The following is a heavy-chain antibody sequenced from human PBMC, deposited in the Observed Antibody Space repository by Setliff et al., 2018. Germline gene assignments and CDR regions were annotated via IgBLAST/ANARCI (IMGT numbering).Heavy chain of an antibody. Sequence: SVKVSCKASGGTFSSYGISWVRQAPGQGLEWMGGTIPSFGSTNYAQKFQGRVTIITDESTSTAYMELSSLRTEDSAVYYCARDTLTLGDITLFDYWGQGTLVTVSS. CDR2: TIPSFGST. CDR1: GGTFSSYG. D-gene: IGHD3-16*01. V-gene: IGHV1-69*05. J-gene: IGHJ4*02. CDR3: ARDTLTLGDITLFDY.